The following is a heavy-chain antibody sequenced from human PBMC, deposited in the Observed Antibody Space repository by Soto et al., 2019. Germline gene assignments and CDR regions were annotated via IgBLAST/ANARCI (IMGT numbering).Heavy chain of an antibody. CDR3: ARGLWFGELS. CDR1: GYTFTSYY. CDR2: INPNSGNT. Sequence: ASVKVSCKASGYTFTSYYMHWVRQAPGQGLEWMGRINPNSGNTSYAQKFQGRVTMTRNTSISTVYMELSSLRSEDTAVYYCARGLWFGELSGGQGTLVTVSS. V-gene: IGHV1-8*02. J-gene: IGHJ4*02. D-gene: IGHD3-10*01.